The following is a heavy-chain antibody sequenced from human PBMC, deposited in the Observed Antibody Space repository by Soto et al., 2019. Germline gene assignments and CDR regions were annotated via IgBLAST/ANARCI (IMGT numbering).Heavy chain of an antibody. J-gene: IGHJ4*02. Sequence: QISLKESGPTLVKPTETLKLTCTFSGFSLTTDGEGVGWVRQPPGEALEWLALIYWDDDERYSPSLKTRLTIKKDPSKNQVVIILTNMDPVDTATYYCAHSRNLITEDAQVGDFDYWGQGTLVTVSS. CDR2: IYWDDDE. D-gene: IGHD3-10*01. CDR1: GFSLTTDGEG. CDR3: AHSRNLITEDAQVGDFDY. V-gene: IGHV2-5*02.